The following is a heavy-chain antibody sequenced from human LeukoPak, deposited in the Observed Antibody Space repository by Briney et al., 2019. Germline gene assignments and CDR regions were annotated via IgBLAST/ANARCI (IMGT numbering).Heavy chain of an antibody. CDR1: GFTFSSYG. V-gene: IGHV3-30*18. CDR3: AKSTTVTQRGYFDY. D-gene: IGHD4-17*01. Sequence: GGSLRLSCAASGFTFSSYGMHWVRQAPAKGLEWVAIISYDGSNKYYAGSVKGRFTISRDNSKNTLYLQMNSLRAEDTAVYYCAKSTTVTQRGYFDYWGQGTLVTVSS. J-gene: IGHJ4*02. CDR2: ISYDGSNK.